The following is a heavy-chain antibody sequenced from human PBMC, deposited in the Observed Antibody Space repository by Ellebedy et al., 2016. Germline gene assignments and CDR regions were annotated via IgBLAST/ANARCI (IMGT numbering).Heavy chain of an antibody. Sequence: GGSLRLSCAVSGFTVSSNYMSWVRQAPGKGLEWVAVLYSGGTIYYADSVKGRFTISRDDLKNTMYLQMNSLRAEETAIYFCGGGNAVPSPEPLDYWGQGTLVTVSS. CDR1: GFTVSSNY. D-gene: IGHD6-19*01. CDR2: LYSGGTI. J-gene: IGHJ4*02. V-gene: IGHV3-66*01. CDR3: GGGNAVPSPEPLDY.